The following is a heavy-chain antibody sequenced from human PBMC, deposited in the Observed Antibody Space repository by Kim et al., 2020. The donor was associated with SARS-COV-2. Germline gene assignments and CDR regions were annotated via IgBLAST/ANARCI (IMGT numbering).Heavy chain of an antibody. V-gene: IGHV3-7*03. CDR1: GFTFSSYW. D-gene: IGHD3-22*01. J-gene: IGHJ2*01. CDR2: IREDGGEK. CDR3: ARVVVGYYYDSSGYSYYWYFDL. Sequence: GGSLRLSCAASGFTFSSYWMNWVRQAPWKGLEWVANIREDGGEKYYVDSVKGRFTISRDNAKNSLYLQMNSLRAEDTAVYYCARVVVGYYYDSSGYSYYWYFDLWGRGTLVTVSS.